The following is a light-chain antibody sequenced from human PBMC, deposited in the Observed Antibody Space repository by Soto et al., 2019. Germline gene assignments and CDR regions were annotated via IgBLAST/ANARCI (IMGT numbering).Light chain of an antibody. CDR1: SSNIGAGYD. CDR3: QSYDTSLSGVI. Sequence: QSVLTQTPSVSGAPGQKITMSCTGSSSNIGAGYDVHWYQQVPGAAPRLLIYADNSRPSGVPDRFSASKSGTSASLAITGLQGEDEAKYYRQSYDTSLSGVIFGAGTKLTVL. V-gene: IGLV1-40*01. CDR2: ADN. J-gene: IGLJ2*01.